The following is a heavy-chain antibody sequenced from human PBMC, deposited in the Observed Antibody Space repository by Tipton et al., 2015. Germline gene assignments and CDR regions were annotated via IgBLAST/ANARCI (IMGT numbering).Heavy chain of an antibody. J-gene: IGHJ4*02. CDR2: ISFDAKTQ. D-gene: IGHD5-12*01. Sequence: SLRLSCVVSGLTYSFSTYAMHWVRQAPGKGLEWVAGISFDAKTQHFADSVRGRFTVSRDNAKNTFYLQMSSLRFDDTSVYFCARDSHHSSAFRWLHSWGQGTLVTVSS. CDR3: ARDSHHSSAFRWLHS. CDR1: GLTYSFSTYA. V-gene: IGHV3-30*04.